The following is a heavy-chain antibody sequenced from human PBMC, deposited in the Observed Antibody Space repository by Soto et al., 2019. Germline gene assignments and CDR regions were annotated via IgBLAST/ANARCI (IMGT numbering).Heavy chain of an antibody. V-gene: IGHV5-51*01. Sequence: PGESLKISCKASGYNFTTQWIGWVRQMPGKGLEWMGIIYPGDSDTRYSPSFQGRVTISADQSISTAYLQWNTLKASDTAVYYCSRPPHRWRDAFEIWGQGTMVPVSS. CDR3: SRPPHRWRDAFEI. CDR1: GYNFTTQW. J-gene: IGHJ3*02. CDR2: IYPGDSDT.